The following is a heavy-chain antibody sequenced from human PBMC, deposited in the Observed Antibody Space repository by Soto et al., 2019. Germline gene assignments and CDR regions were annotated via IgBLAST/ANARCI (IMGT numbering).Heavy chain of an antibody. CDR3: TGQIASGH. V-gene: IGHV3-30*03. Sequence: QVQLVESGGGVVQPGRSLRLSCAASGFTFSNSGMHWVRQAPGKGLEWVAVISSDGNTQFYADSVKGRFSISRDNSKNTLYLDMNSLRADDAAVYSCTGQIASGHWGQGTLVTVSS. CDR1: GFTFSNSG. J-gene: IGHJ4*02. CDR2: ISSDGNTQ. D-gene: IGHD2-8*02.